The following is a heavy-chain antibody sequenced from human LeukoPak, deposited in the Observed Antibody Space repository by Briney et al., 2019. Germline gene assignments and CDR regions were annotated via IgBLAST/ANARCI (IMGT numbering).Heavy chain of an antibody. J-gene: IGHJ4*02. CDR1: GGTFSSYA. Sequence: SVKVSCKASGGTFSSYAISWVRQAPGQGLEWMGGIIPIFGTANYAQKFQGRVTITADESTSTAYMELSSLRSEDTSVYYCASIRSGSYRNFDYWGQGTLVTVSS. CDR3: ASIRSGSYRNFDY. CDR2: IIPIFGTA. D-gene: IGHD1-26*01. V-gene: IGHV1-69*01.